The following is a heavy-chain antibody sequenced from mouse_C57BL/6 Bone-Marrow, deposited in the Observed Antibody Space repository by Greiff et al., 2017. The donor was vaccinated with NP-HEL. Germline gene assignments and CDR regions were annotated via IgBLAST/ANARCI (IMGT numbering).Heavy chain of an antibody. V-gene: IGHV1-81*01. CDR2: IYPRSGNT. J-gene: IGHJ2*01. CDR1: GYTFTSYG. D-gene: IGHD1-1*02. Sequence: QVTLKESGAELARPGASVKLSCKASGYTFTSYGISWVKQRTGQGLEWIGEIYPRSGNTYYNEKFKGKATLTADKSSSTAYMELRSLTSEDSAVYFCARSFGWSPLDYWGQGTTLTVSS. CDR3: ARSFGWSPLDY.